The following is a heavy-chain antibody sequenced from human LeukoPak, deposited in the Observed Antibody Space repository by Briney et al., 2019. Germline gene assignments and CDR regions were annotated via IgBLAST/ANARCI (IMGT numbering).Heavy chain of an antibody. CDR3: ARGDYYYDSSGFLNINWFDP. J-gene: IGHJ5*02. Sequence: ASVKVSCKASGYTFTSYGISWVQQAPGQGLEWMGWISAYNGITNYAQKLQGRVTMTTDTSTSTAYMELRSLRSDDTAVYYCARGDYYYDSSGFLNINWFDPWGQGTLVTVSS. D-gene: IGHD3-22*01. V-gene: IGHV1-18*01. CDR1: GYTFTSYG. CDR2: ISAYNGIT.